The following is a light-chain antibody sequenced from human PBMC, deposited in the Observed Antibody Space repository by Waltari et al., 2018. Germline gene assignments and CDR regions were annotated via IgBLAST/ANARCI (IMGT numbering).Light chain of an antibody. Sequence: QSALTQPASASGSPGQSTTLSCPGTRSTIGAFNLVSWYQQHPGEAPRLLIYEVTKRPSGISDRFSASKSGNTASLTISRLQPEDEATYYCCSFASRSIFGGGTKVTVL. J-gene: IGLJ2*01. CDR1: RSTIGAFNL. CDR3: CSFASRSI. CDR2: EVT. V-gene: IGLV2-23*02.